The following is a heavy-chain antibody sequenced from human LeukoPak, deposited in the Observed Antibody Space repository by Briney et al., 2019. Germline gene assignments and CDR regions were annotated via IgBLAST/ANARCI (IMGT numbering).Heavy chain of an antibody. Sequence: SETLPLTCTVSGGSISSSSYYWGWIRQPPGKGLEWIGSIYYSGSTYYNPSLKSRVTISVDTSKNQFSLKLSSVTAADTAVYYCARLSGYYGSGSSPYGMDVWGQGTTVTVSS. CDR2: IYYSGST. J-gene: IGHJ6*02. CDR3: ARLSGYYGSGSSPYGMDV. D-gene: IGHD3-10*01. CDR1: GGSISSSSYY. V-gene: IGHV4-39*01.